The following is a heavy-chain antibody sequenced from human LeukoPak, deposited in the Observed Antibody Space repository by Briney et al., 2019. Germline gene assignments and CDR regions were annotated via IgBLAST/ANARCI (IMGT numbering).Heavy chain of an antibody. Sequence: GGSLRLSCAASGFTFSSYAMSWVRQAPGKGLEWVSAISGSGGSTYYADSVTGRFTISRDNSKYTLYLQMNSLRAEDTAVYYCAKVGLSYSSSWYYFDYWGQGTLVTVSS. CDR1: GFTFSSYA. V-gene: IGHV3-23*01. CDR3: AKVGLSYSSSWYYFDY. D-gene: IGHD6-13*01. CDR2: ISGSGGST. J-gene: IGHJ4*02.